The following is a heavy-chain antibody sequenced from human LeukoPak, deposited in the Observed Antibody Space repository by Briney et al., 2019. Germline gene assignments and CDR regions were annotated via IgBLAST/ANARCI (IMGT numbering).Heavy chain of an antibody. Sequence: PSETLSLTCTVSGGSVSSSSYYWGWIRQPPGKGLEWIGSIYYSGSTYYNPSLKSRVTISVDTSKNQFSLKLSSVTAADTAVYYCARPLYDSSGYSGVYAFDIWGQGTMVTVSS. J-gene: IGHJ3*02. V-gene: IGHV4-39*07. CDR1: GGSVSSSSYY. CDR3: ARPLYDSSGYSGVYAFDI. CDR2: IYYSGST. D-gene: IGHD3-22*01.